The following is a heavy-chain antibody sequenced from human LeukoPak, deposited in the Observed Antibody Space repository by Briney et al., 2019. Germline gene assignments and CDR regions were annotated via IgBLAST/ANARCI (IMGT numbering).Heavy chain of an antibody. CDR1: GGSISSYY. Sequence: SETLSLTCTVSGGSISSYYWSWIRQPPGKGLEWIGYIYYSGSANYNPSLKSRVTISVDTSKNQFSLKLSSVTAADTAVYYCARDRAVAGEGYFDYWGQGTLVTVSS. CDR3: ARDRAVAGEGYFDY. J-gene: IGHJ4*02. CDR2: IYYSGSA. D-gene: IGHD6-19*01. V-gene: IGHV4-59*01.